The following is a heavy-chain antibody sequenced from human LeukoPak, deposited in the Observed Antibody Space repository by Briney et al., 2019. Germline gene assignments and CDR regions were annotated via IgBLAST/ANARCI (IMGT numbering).Heavy chain of an antibody. D-gene: IGHD6-19*01. CDR1: GFTFSTYA. CDR2: ISGGGGT. CDR3: ARPSIAVAGHFDF. J-gene: IGHJ4*02. V-gene: IGHV3-23*01. Sequence: GGSLRLSCAAPGFTFSTYAMSWVRQAPGKGLEWVSSISGGGGTYYADSVEGRFTISRDNSKNTLYLQMNNLRAEDTAVYYCARPSIAVAGHFDFWGQGTLVTVSS.